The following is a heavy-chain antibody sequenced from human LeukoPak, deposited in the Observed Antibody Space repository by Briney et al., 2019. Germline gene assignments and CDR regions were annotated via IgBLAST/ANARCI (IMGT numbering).Heavy chain of an antibody. CDR1: GFIFSSYN. CDR2: IWYDGSNK. Sequence: GGSLRLSCAASGFIFSSYNMHWVRQAPGKGLEWVAIIWYDGSNKYYADSVKGRFTISRDNSKKTLYLQMNSLRAEDTAVYYCAGSGYPEGLDFWGREPWSPSPQ. CDR3: AGSGYPEGLDF. D-gene: IGHD3-22*01. V-gene: IGHV3-33*01. J-gene: IGHJ4*02.